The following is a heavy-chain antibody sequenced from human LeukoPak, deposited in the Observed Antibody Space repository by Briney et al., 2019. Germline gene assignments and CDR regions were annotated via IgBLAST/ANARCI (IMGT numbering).Heavy chain of an antibody. J-gene: IGHJ4*02. V-gene: IGHV3-9*01. CDR2: ISWNSGSI. CDR3: ARAGGIPASFDY. D-gene: IGHD6-25*01. Sequence: GGSLRLSCAASGFTFDDYAMHWVRQAPGKGLEWVSGISWNSGSIGYADSVKGRFTISRDNAKNSLYLQMNSLRAEDTAVYYCARAGGIPASFDYWGQGTLVTVSS. CDR1: GFTFDDYA.